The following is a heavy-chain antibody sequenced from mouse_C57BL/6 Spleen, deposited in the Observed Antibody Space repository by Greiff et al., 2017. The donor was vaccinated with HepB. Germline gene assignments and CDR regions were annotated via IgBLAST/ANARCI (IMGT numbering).Heavy chain of an antibody. D-gene: IGHD1-1*01. CDR1: GYTFTEYT. CDR3: ARHEDTYGLYYYAMDY. J-gene: IGHJ4*01. CDR2: FYPGSGSI. V-gene: IGHV1-62-2*01. Sequence: VQLQQSGAELVKPGASVKLSCKASGYTFTEYTIHWVKQRSGQGLEWIGWFYPGSGSIKYNEKFKDKATLTADKSSSTVYMELSRLTSEDSAVYVCARHEDTYGLYYYAMDYWGQGTSVTVSS.